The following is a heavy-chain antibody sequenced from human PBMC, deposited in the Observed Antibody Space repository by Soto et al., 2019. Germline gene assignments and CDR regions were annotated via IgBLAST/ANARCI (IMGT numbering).Heavy chain of an antibody. CDR2: ISGSGGST. J-gene: IGHJ4*02. Sequence: EVQLLESGGGLVQPGGSLRLSCAASGFTFSSYAISWVRQAPGKGLEWVSAISGSGGSTYYADSVKGRFTISRDNSKNTLYLQMNSLRAEDTAVYYCAKLIGYGPAGGYFDYWGQGTLVTVSS. D-gene: IGHD3-16*02. CDR3: AKLIGYGPAGGYFDY. CDR1: GFTFSSYA. V-gene: IGHV3-23*01.